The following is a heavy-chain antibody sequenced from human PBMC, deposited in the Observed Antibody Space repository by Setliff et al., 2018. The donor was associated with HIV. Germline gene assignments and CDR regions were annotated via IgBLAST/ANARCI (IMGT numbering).Heavy chain of an antibody. CDR1: GLSFSDHY. Sequence: GGSLRLSCAASGLSFSDHYMDWVRQAPGKGLEWVGRIGNKANSHITEYAASVKDRFSISRDDSKNSLYLLMNNLRTEDTAVYHCTRGGRYDCFKDWGRGTTVTVSS. D-gene: IGHD1-1*01. J-gene: IGHJ6*04. CDR2: IGNKANSHIT. CDR3: TRGGRYDCFKD. V-gene: IGHV3-72*01.